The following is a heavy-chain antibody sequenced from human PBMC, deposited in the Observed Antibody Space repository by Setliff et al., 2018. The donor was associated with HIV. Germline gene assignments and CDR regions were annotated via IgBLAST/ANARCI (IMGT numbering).Heavy chain of an antibody. V-gene: IGHV4-31*03. Sequence: LSLTCTDSGGSITSGGFYWSWIRQYPQKGLEWIGYIYYSGGTYYNPSLKSRVTMSVDTSKNQFSLKLSSVTAADTAVYYCARGDAMTSLGAFDIWGQGTMVTV. J-gene: IGHJ3*02. CDR3: ARGDAMTSLGAFDI. D-gene: IGHD2-2*01. CDR2: IYYSGGT. CDR1: GGSITSGGFY.